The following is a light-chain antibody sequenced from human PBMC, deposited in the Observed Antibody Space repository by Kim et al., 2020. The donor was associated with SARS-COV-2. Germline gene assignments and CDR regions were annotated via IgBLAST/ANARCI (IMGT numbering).Light chain of an antibody. Sequence: ALDQTVRITCQGDGRRSYYASWYQQKPGQAPVLVIYGKNNRPSGIPDRFSGSSSGNTASLTITGAQAEDEADYYCNSRDSSGNHSVFGGGTQLTVL. CDR3: NSRDSSGNHSV. J-gene: IGLJ2*01. CDR1: GRRSYY. V-gene: IGLV3-19*01. CDR2: GKN.